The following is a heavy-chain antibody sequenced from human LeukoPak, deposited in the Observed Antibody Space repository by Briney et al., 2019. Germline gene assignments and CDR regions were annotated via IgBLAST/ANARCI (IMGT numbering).Heavy chain of an antibody. Sequence: SETLSLTCTVSGGSISSGSYYWSWIRQPAGKGLEWIGRIYTSGSTNYNPSLKSRVTISVDTSKNQFSLKLSSVTAAGTAVYYCARLGVAVLYTWGQGTLVTVSS. CDR2: IYTSGST. J-gene: IGHJ5*02. D-gene: IGHD3-3*01. CDR1: GGSISSGSYY. CDR3: ARLGVAVLYT. V-gene: IGHV4-61*02.